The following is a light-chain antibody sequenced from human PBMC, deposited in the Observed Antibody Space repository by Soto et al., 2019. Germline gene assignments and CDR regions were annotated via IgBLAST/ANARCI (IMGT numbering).Light chain of an antibody. CDR3: QQYNKWPLIT. CDR2: GAS. CDR1: QSVSNN. Sequence: EIVLTQSPTTLSVSPGERAPLSCRASQSVSNNLAWYQQKRGQAPRLLIYGASTRATGIPARFSGSGSGTEFTLIISSLQSEDFAVYYCQQYNKWPLITFGQGTRLEIK. V-gene: IGKV3-15*01. J-gene: IGKJ5*01.